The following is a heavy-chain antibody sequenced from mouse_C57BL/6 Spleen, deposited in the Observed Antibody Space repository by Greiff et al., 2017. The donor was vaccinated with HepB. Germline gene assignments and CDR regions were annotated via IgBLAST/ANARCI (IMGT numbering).Heavy chain of an antibody. Sequence: EVKLVESGGGLVKPGGSLKLSCAASGFTFSDYGMHWVRQAPEKGLEWVAYISSGSSTIYYADTVKGRFTISRDNAENTLFLQMTSLRSEDTAMYYCARTGGPITTYFDYWGQGTTLTVSS. V-gene: IGHV5-17*01. CDR3: ARTGGPITTYFDY. CDR2: ISSGSSTI. J-gene: IGHJ2*01. D-gene: IGHD1-2*01. CDR1: GFTFSDYG.